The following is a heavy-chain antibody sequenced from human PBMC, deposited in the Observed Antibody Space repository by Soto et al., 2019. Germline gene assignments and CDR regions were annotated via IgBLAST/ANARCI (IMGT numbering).Heavy chain of an antibody. J-gene: IGHJ3*02. D-gene: IGHD2-2*01. Sequence: ASVKVSSKASGYTFTCYYMHWVRQAPGQGLEWMGIINPSGGGTSYAQKFQGRVTMTRDTSTSTVYMEPSSLRSEDTAVYYCAMLGYCSSTSRPNYNALDIWGQGTMVTGSS. CDR1: GYTFTCYY. CDR2: INPSGGGT. CDR3: AMLGYCSSTSRPNYNALDI. V-gene: IGHV1-46*01.